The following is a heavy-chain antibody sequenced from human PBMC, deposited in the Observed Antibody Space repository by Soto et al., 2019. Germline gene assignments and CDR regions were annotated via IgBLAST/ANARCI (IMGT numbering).Heavy chain of an antibody. CDR2: ISYDGSNK. J-gene: IGHJ4*02. V-gene: IGHV3-30*18. CDR1: GFTFSSYG. Sequence: QVQLVASGGGVVQPGRSLRLSCAASGFTFSSYGMHWVRQAPGKGLEWVAVISYDGSNKYYADSVKGRFTISRDNSKNTLYLQMNSLRAEDTAVYYCAKMGEGLGYFDYWGQGTLVTVSS. CDR3: AKMGEGLGYFDY. D-gene: IGHD3-16*01.